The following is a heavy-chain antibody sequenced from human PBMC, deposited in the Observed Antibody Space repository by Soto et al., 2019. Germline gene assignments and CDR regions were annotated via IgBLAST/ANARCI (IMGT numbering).Heavy chain of an antibody. Sequence: SETLSLTCAVYGGSFSGYYWSWIRQPPGKGLEWIGEINHSGSTNYNPSLKSRVTISVDTSKNQFSLKLSSVTAADTAVYYCARVPPRDGYNRVVFFDYWGQGTLVTVS. J-gene: IGHJ4*02. D-gene: IGHD5-12*01. CDR2: INHSGST. CDR3: ARVPPRDGYNRVVFFDY. V-gene: IGHV4-34*01. CDR1: GGSFSGYY.